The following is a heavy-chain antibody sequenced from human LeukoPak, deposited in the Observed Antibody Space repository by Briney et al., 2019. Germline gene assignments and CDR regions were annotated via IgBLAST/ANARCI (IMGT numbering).Heavy chain of an antibody. V-gene: IGHV3-23*01. D-gene: IGHD2-15*01. CDR2: ISGSGGST. CDR1: GFTFSNYA. Sequence: GGSLTLSCAASGFTFSNYAMTWLRQAPGKGLQWVSDISGSGGSTYYADSVKGRFTISRDNLKNTLYLQVNSLRVEDTAVYYCAKEARPGYCSGGSCSWFDPWGQGALVTVSS. CDR3: AKEARPGYCSGGSCSWFDP. J-gene: IGHJ5*02.